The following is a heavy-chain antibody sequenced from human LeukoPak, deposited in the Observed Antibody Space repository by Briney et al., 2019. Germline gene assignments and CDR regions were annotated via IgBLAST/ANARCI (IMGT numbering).Heavy chain of an antibody. V-gene: IGHV3-30-3*01. J-gene: IGHJ4*02. CDR3: AKDSGPSLLSSWYQYYFDY. CDR1: GFTFSSYA. CDR2: ISYDGSNK. Sequence: GGSLRLSCAASGFTFSSYAMHWVRQAPGKGLEWVAVISYDGSNKYYADSVKGRFTISRDNSKNTLYLQMNSLRAEDTAVYYCAKDSGPSLLSSWYQYYFDYWGQGTLVTVSS. D-gene: IGHD6-13*01.